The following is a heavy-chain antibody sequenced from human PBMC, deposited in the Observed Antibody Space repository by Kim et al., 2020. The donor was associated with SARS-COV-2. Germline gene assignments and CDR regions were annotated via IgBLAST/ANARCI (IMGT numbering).Heavy chain of an antibody. V-gene: IGHV3-23*01. Sequence: GGSLRLSCAASGFTFSSYAMSWVRQAPGKGLEWVSVISGSGGNTYYADSVKGRFTISRDNSKNTLYLQMNILRAEDTAVYYCAKHSMVTNFDYWGQGTLVTVSS. J-gene: IGHJ4*02. CDR2: ISGSGGNT. D-gene: IGHD5-18*01. CDR3: AKHSMVTNFDY. CDR1: GFTFSSYA.